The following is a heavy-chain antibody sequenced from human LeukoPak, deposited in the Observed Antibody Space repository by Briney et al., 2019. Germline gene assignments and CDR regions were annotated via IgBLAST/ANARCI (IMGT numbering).Heavy chain of an antibody. CDR2: FDPEDGET. Sequence: ASVKVSCKVSGYTLTELSMHWVRQAPGKGLEWMGGFDPEDGETIYAQKFQGRVTMTEDTSTDTAYMELSSLRSDDTAVYYCARGEGWSDYYRSLAYWGQGTLVTVSS. CDR3: ARGEGWSDYYRSLAY. V-gene: IGHV1-24*01. D-gene: IGHD3-3*01. J-gene: IGHJ4*02. CDR1: GYTLTELS.